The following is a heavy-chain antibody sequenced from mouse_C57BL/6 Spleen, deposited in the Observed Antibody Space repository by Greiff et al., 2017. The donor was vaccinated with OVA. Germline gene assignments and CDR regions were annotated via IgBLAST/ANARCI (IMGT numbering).Heavy chain of an antibody. D-gene: IGHD3-3*01. CDR2: ISDGGSYT. CDR3: ARDQGTWGYFDY. Sequence: EVKVVESGGGLVKPGGSLKLSCAASGFTFSSYAMSWVRQTPEKRLEWVATISDGGSYTYYPDNVKGRFTISRDNAKNNLYLQMSHLKSEDTAMYYCARDQGTWGYFDYWGQGTTLTVSS. J-gene: IGHJ2*01. CDR1: GFTFSSYA. V-gene: IGHV5-4*01.